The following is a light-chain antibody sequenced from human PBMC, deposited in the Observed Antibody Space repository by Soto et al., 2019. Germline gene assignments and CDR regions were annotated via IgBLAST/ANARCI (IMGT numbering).Light chain of an antibody. J-gene: IGLJ1*01. Sequence: QSALTQPASVSGSPGQSITISCTGSSSDIDDYKYVSWYQQHPGKVPKLIVYEVNYRPSGVSNRFSGSKSHNAASLTISGLQAEDEADYYCSAYTNIGTYVFGGGTMLTVL. V-gene: IGLV2-14*01. CDR1: SSDIDDYKY. CDR2: EVN. CDR3: SAYTNIGTYV.